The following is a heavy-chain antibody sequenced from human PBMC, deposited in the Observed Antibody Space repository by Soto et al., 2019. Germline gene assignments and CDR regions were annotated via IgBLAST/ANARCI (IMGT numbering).Heavy chain of an antibody. CDR3: ATRITVFGLLIPPFDP. J-gene: IGHJ5*02. D-gene: IGHD3-3*01. V-gene: IGHV4-34*01. CDR1: GGSVNGYY. Sequence: SETLSLTCAVYGGSVNGYYCNWIRQPPGKGLEWIGEINHTGGTHYNPSLKSRVTMSADTSKNQFSLRLSSVTAADTAIYYCATRITVFGLLIPPFDPWGQGTQVTVSS. CDR2: INHTGGT.